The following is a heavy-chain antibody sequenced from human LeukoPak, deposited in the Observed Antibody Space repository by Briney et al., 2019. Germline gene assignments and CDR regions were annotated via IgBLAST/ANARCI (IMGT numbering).Heavy chain of an antibody. CDR2: ITSGSTYT. V-gene: IGHV3-21*01. CDR3: ARVESTYAPFDY. Sequence: GGSLRLSCAASGFTFSSYSMNWVRQAPGKGLEGVSSITSGSTYTYYADSVKGRFTISRDNAKNSLYLQMNSLRAEDTAVYYCARVESTYAPFDYWGQGTLVTVSS. CDR1: GFTFSSYS. J-gene: IGHJ4*02. D-gene: IGHD2-8*01.